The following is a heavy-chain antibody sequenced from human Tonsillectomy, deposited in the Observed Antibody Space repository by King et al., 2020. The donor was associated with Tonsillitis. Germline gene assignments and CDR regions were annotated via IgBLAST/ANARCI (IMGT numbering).Heavy chain of an antibody. CDR3: ARGRPNSSVDYYYGMDV. CDR2: IKQDGSEN. V-gene: IGHV3-7*03. D-gene: IGHD6-25*01. CDR1: GFTFSNYW. Sequence: VQLVESGGGLVQPGGSLRLSCAASGFTFSNYWMSWVRQAPGKGLEWVANIKQDGSENYYVGSVKGRLTISRDNAKNSLYLQMNSLRAEDTAVYYWARGRPNSSVDYYYGMDVWGQGTTVTVSS. J-gene: IGHJ6*02.